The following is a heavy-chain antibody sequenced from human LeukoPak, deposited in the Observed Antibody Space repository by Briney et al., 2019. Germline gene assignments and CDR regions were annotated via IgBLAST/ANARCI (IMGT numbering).Heavy chain of an antibody. V-gene: IGHV1-69*04. D-gene: IGHD6-25*01. CDR2: IIPILGIA. J-gene: IGHJ6*02. CDR3: ATDLARLQTAFWNV. Sequence: ASVKVSCKASGGTFSSYAISWVRQAPGQGLEWMGRIIPILGIANYAQKFQGRVTITADKSTSTAYMELSSLRSEDTAVYYCATDLARLQTAFWNVWGQGTTVTVSS. CDR1: GGTFSSYA.